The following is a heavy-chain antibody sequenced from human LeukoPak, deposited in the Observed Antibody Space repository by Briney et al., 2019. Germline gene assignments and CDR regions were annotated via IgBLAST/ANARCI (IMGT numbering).Heavy chain of an antibody. Sequence: SVKVSCKASGGTFSSYAISWVRQAPGQGLEWMGGIIPIFGTANCAQKFQGRVTITADESTSTAYMELSSLRSEDTAVYYCARDYYDSSGYYNPWGQGTLVTVSS. V-gene: IGHV1-69*13. CDR1: GGTFSSYA. CDR3: ARDYYDSSGYYNP. J-gene: IGHJ5*02. CDR2: IIPIFGTA. D-gene: IGHD3-22*01.